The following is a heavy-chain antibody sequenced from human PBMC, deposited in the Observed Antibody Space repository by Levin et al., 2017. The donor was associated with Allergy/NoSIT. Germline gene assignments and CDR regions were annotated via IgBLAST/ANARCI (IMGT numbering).Heavy chain of an antibody. CDR3: TRHSELAVIHRYFYGMDV. V-gene: IGHV3-49*03. CDR2: IRSKAYGRTT. J-gene: IGHJ6*02. D-gene: IGHD3-22*01. CDR1: GFTFDDYA. Sequence: GESLKISCSASGFTFDDYAMSWFRQAPGKGLEWVGFIRSKAYGRTTEYAASVRGRFTISRDDSKTIAYLQMSSLKTEDTAVYDCTRHSELAVIHRYFYGMDVWGQGTTVTVSS.